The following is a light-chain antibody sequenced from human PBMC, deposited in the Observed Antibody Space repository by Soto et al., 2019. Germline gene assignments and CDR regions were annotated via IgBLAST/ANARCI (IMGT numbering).Light chain of an antibody. CDR1: QSVSSN. Sequence: EIVMTQSPATLSVSPGERATLSCRASQSVSSNLVWYQQKPGQAPRLLIYGASTRATGIPARFSGSGSGTECTLTISSLQSEDFAVYYCQQYNNWPPWTFGQGTKVEIK. J-gene: IGKJ1*01. CDR2: GAS. CDR3: QQYNNWPPWT. V-gene: IGKV3-15*01.